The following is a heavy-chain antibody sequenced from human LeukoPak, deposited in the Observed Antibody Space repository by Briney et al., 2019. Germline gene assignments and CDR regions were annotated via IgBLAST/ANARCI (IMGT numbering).Heavy chain of an antibody. V-gene: IGHV4-59*01. CDR3: AKGRVSSSTWYSTYYYYFYMDL. CDR1: DDSITMYY. J-gene: IGHJ6*03. Sequence: SETLSPTCSVSDDSITMYYWTWIRQPPGKGLEWIGYVDHTGSTNFNPSLNGRVSISRDTTKNLFSLRLRSVTAADTAVYFCAKGRVSSSTWYSTYYYYFYMDLWGKGTTVTVSS. CDR2: VDHTGST. D-gene: IGHD6-13*01.